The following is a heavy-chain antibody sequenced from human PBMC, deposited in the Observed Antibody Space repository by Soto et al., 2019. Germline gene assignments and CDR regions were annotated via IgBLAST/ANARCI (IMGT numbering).Heavy chain of an antibody. D-gene: IGHD3-16*01. V-gene: IGHV3-30*18. CDR3: AKDPRLLSTVTTFEGIIDY. J-gene: IGHJ4*02. CDR1: GFNFSGYG. CDR2: ISYHGINK. Sequence: SLKLSFLASGFNFSGYGLHWVRQASEKGLEWVAVISYHGINKYYGDSGKGRFTISRDNSKNTLYLQMNSLRAEDTAVYCCAKDPRLLSTVTTFEGIIDYWRQGTRGAVSS.